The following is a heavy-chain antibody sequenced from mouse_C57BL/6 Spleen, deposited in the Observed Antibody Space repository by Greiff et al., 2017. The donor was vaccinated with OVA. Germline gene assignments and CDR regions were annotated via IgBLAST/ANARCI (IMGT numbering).Heavy chain of an antibody. J-gene: IGHJ4*01. CDR3: AISHEAGDYYAMDY. V-gene: IGHV1-74*01. CDR2: IHPSDSDT. CDR1: GYTFTSYW. Sequence: QVQLQQPGAELVKPGASVKVSCKASGYTFTSYWMHWVKQRPGQGLEWIGRIHPSDSDTNYNQKFKGKATLTVDKSSSTAYMQLSSLTSEDSAVYYGAISHEAGDYYAMDYWGQGTSVTVSS.